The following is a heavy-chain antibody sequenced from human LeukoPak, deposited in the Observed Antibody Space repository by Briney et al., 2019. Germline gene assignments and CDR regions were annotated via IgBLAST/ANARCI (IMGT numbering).Heavy chain of an antibody. V-gene: IGHV2-70*11. CDR2: IDWDDDK. Sequence: SGPALVKPTQTLTLTCTFSGFSLSTSGMCVSWIRQPPGKALEWLARIDWDDDKYYSTSLKTRLTLSKDTSKDQVVLTMTNMYPVDTGTYYLSRIKSGYCRGWSFYAFDIWGQGTMVTVSS. CDR3: SRIKSGYCRGWSFYAFDI. J-gene: IGHJ3*02. D-gene: IGHD6-19*01. CDR1: GFSLSTSGMC.